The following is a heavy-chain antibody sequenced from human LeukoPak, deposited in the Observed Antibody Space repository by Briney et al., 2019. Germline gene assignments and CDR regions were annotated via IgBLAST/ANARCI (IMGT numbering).Heavy chain of an antibody. V-gene: IGHV4-59*08. D-gene: IGHD3-3*01. CDR2: IYYSGST. J-gene: IGHJ4*02. CDR3: ARHRDYDFWSGYGPNYFDY. Sequence: SETLSLTCTVSGGSISSYYWSWIRQPPGKGLEWIGYIYYSGSTNYNPSLKSRVTISVDTSKNQFSLKLSSVTAADTAVYYCARHRDYDFWSGYGPNYFDYWGQGTLVTASS. CDR1: GGSISSYY.